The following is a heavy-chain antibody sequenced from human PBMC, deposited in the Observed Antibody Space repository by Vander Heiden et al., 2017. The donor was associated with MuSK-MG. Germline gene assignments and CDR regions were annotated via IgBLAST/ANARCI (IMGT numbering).Heavy chain of an antibody. V-gene: IGHV3-53*01. CDR1: GFTASSNF. CDR3: ARGGGDYNPFDY. Sequence: EAPLVESGGGLMQPGGSLRLSCAVSGFTASSNFMSWVRQAPGKGLEWVSVMYSGGSTFYADSVKGRFNVSRDNSRNTLFLQMNSLRAEDTAMYYCARGGGDYNPFDYWGQGTLVTVSS. J-gene: IGHJ4*02. CDR2: MYSGGST. D-gene: IGHD4-17*01.